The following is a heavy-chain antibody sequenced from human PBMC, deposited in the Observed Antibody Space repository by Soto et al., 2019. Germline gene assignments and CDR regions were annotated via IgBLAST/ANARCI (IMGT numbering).Heavy chain of an antibody. D-gene: IGHD4-17*01. CDR2: ISWNSGSI. CDR1: GFTFDDYA. CDR3: AQVPTDGDYWYFDL. V-gene: IGHV3-9*01. J-gene: IGHJ2*01. Sequence: EVQLVESGGGLVQPGRSLRLSCAASGFTFDDYAMHWVRQAPGKGLEWVSGISWNSGSIGYADSVKGRLTISRDNAKNSLYLQMKSLRAEDTALYYCAQVPTDGDYWYFDLWGRGTLVTVSS.